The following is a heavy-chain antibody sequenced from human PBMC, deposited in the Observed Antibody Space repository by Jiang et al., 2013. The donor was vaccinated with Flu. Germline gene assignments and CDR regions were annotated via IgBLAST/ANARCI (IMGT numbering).Heavy chain of an antibody. CDR1: GGSISSSSYY. D-gene: IGHD2-2*01. CDR2: IYYSGST. J-gene: IGHJ5*02. Sequence: GSGLVKPSETLSLTCTVSGGSISSSSYYWGWIRQPPGKGLEWIGSIYYSGSTYYNPSLKSRVTISVDTSKNQFSLKLSSVTAADTAVYYCARDGVPAASNWFDPWGQGTL. V-gene: IGHV4-39*07. CDR3: ARDGVPAASNWFDP.